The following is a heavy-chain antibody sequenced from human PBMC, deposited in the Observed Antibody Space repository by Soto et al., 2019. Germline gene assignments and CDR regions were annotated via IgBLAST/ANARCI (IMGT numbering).Heavy chain of an antibody. D-gene: IGHD4-4*01. J-gene: IGHJ4*02. CDR3: AGAGSGYSVI. V-gene: IGHV3-7*01. CDR1: GFSFGNFW. CDR2: TKEDEREK. Sequence: EVQLVESGGGLVQPGGSLRLSCAASGFSFGNFWMSWLRQAPGKGLEWVANTKEDEREKYYVDSVEGRFTISRDNAVNSLYLQMNDLRAEDTAVYVCAGAGSGYSVIWGQGTLVTVSS.